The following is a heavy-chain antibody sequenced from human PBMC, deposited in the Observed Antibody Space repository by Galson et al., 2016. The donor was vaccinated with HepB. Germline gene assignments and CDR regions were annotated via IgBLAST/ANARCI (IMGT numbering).Heavy chain of an antibody. V-gene: IGHV1-3*01. CDR1: GYTFTSYA. CDR2: INAGNGNT. D-gene: IGHD6-13*01. Sequence: SVKVSCKASGYTFTSYAIHWVRQAPGQRLEWMGRINAGNGNTKYSQKFQGRVTITRDTSASTAYMELSSLRSEDTAVYYCARVDYSSSWFAFDIWGQGTMVTVSS. J-gene: IGHJ3*02. CDR3: ARVDYSSSWFAFDI.